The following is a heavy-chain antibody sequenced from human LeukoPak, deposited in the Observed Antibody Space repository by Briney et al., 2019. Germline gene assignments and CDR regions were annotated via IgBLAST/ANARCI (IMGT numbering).Heavy chain of an antibody. CDR1: GFTFSSYG. Sequence: GRSLRLSCAASGFTFSSYGMHWVRQAPGKGLEWVAVIWYDGSNKYYADSVKGRFTISRDNSKNTLYLQMNSLRAEDTAVYYCAKSGGLSGSGRLAMDVWGQGTTVTVSS. J-gene: IGHJ6*02. D-gene: IGHD3-10*01. CDR3: AKSGGLSGSGRLAMDV. CDR2: IWYDGSNK. V-gene: IGHV3-33*06.